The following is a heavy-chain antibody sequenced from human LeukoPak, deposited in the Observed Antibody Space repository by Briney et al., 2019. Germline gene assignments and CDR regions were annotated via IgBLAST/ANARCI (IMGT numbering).Heavy chain of an antibody. J-gene: IGHJ6*02. V-gene: IGHV3-30-3*01. CDR1: GFTFSSYA. D-gene: IGHD6-13*01. CDR2: ISYDGSNK. Sequence: GGSLRLSCAASGFTFSSYAMHWVRQAPGKGQEWVAVISYDGSNKYYADSVKGRFTISRDNSKNTLYLQMNSLRAEGTAVYYCARDRTSSSWPVYYYYGMDVWGQGTTVTVSS. CDR3: ARDRTSSSWPVYYYYGMDV.